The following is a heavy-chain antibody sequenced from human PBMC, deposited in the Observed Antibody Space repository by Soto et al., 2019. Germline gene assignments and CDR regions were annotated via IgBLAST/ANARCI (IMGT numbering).Heavy chain of an antibody. Sequence: PGESLKISCKGSGYSFTNYWIGWVRQKPGKGLEWMGIIYPGDSDTRYSPSFQGQVTISADKSISTAYLQWSSLKASDTAMYYCARQSSLFCGGGGRCYFFSFWGQGTLVTVSS. V-gene: IGHV5-51*01. CDR1: GYSFTNYW. CDR2: IYPGDSDT. D-gene: IGHD2-21*01. J-gene: IGHJ4*02. CDR3: ARQSSLFCGGGGRCYFFSF.